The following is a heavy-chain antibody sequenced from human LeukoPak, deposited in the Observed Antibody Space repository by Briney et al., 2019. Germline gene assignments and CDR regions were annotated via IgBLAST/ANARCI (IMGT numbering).Heavy chain of an antibody. CDR1: GGSISSGGYY. V-gene: IGHV4-31*03. D-gene: IGHD2-15*01. CDR3: ARDWVVVAATHDYGMGV. J-gene: IGHJ6*02. CDR2: IYYSGST. Sequence: SETLSLTCTVSGGSISSGGYYWSWLRQHPGKGLEWIGYIYYSGSTYYNPSLKSRVTISVDASKNQFSLKLSSVTAADTAVYYCARDWVVVAATHDYGMGVWGQGTTVTVSS.